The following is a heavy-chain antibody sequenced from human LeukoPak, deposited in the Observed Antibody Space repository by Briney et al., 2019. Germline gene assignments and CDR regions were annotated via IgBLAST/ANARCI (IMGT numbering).Heavy chain of an antibody. CDR2: ISSSSSSYI. Sequence: GGSLRLSCAASGFTFSSYSMSWVRQAPGKGLEWVSSISSSSSSYIYYAESVKGRFTISRDNAKNSLYLQMNSLRAEDTAVYYCARAGRKSRGVDIVRKKETGYYYYMDVWGKGTTVTVSS. V-gene: IGHV3-21*01. CDR3: ARAGRKSRGVDIVRKKETGYYYYMDV. CDR1: GFTFSSYS. J-gene: IGHJ6*03. D-gene: IGHD2-15*01.